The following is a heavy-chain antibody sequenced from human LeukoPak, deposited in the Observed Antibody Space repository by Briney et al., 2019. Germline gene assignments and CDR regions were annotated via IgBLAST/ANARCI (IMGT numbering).Heavy chain of an antibody. Sequence: SETLPLTCSVSGDSISSSSSSYYWGWIRQPPGKGLEWIASIYYSGSTYYNPSLKSRVTISVDTSKNQFSLKLSSVTAADTAVYYCARLLRLGELNYWGQGTLVTVSS. V-gene: IGHV4-39*07. CDR1: GDSISSSSSSYY. D-gene: IGHD3-16*01. J-gene: IGHJ4*02. CDR2: IYYSGST. CDR3: ARLLRLGELNY.